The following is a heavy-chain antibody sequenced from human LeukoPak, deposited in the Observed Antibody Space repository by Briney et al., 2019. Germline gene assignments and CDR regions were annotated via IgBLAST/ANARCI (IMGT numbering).Heavy chain of an antibody. CDR3: ASIRGTFGY. J-gene: IGHJ4*02. CDR1: GFPFSDHF. CDR2: TRNKASSYIT. V-gene: IGHV3-72*01. Sequence: PGGALILSFAASGFPFSDHFLDWVRQAPGKGLGWVGRTRNKASSYITEYAASLKGRFTISRYDSKNSLYLQMSSLKTDDTAMYYCASIRGTFGYWGQGTLVTVSS. D-gene: IGHD1-26*01.